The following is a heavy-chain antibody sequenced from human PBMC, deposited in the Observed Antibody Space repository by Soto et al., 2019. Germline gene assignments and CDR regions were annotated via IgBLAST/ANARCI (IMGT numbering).Heavy chain of an antibody. CDR2: LHYSETI. CDR1: GVSMSSCYYY. V-gene: IGHV4-31*11. D-gene: IGHD4-17*01. Sequence: PSETLSLTCAVSGVSMSSCYYYWIWLPQRPGKGLEWIGYLHYSETIYNNPSLKSRVTLSIDTSKNHFSLKLSSVPAADTAVYYCARDSTSVNPIHDMDVWGQGATVTVSS. CDR3: ARDSTSVNPIHDMDV. J-gene: IGHJ6*02.